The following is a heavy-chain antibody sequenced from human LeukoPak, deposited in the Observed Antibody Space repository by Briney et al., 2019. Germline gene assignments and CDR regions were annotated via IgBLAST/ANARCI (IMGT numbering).Heavy chain of an antibody. CDR2: IWYDGSNK. V-gene: IGHV3-33*01. CDR1: GFTFSSYG. Sequence: GGSLRLSCAASGFTFSSYGMHWVRQAPGKGLEWVAVIWYDGSNKYYADSVKGRFTISRDNSKNTLYLQMNSLKTEDTAVYYCTSGIRGPTDYWGQGTLVTVSS. D-gene: IGHD2-21*01. CDR3: TSGIRGPTDY. J-gene: IGHJ4*02.